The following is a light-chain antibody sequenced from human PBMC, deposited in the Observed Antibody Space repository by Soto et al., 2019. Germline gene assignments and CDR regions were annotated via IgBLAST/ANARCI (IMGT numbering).Light chain of an antibody. J-gene: IGKJ4*01. Sequence: EIVLTQSPAILALSPGDRATLSCRASQSVSSNYLAWYQHKPGQAPRLLIHGASSRVTGIPDRFSGSGSGTDFTLTITRLEPEDFAVYYCQQYQSLTFGGGTKVDIK. CDR1: QSVSSNY. CDR2: GAS. CDR3: QQYQSLT. V-gene: IGKV3-20*01.